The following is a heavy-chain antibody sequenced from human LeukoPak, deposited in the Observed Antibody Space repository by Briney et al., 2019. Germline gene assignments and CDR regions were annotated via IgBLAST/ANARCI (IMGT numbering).Heavy chain of an antibody. Sequence: GGSLRLSCAASGFTFSSYSMNWVRQAPGKGLEWVSSISSISSYIYYADSVKGRFTISRDNAKNSLYLQMNSLRAEDTAVYYCARDRRFTDYMDVWGKGTTVTVSS. D-gene: IGHD4-11*01. V-gene: IGHV3-21*01. J-gene: IGHJ6*03. CDR1: GFTFSSYS. CDR2: ISSISSYI. CDR3: ARDRRFTDYMDV.